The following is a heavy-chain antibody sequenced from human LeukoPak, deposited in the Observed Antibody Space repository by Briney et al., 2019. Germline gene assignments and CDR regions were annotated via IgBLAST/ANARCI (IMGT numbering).Heavy chain of an antibody. V-gene: IGHV3-30*19. CDR3: TRDHYGSDHYFDY. CDR1: GFTFMSYG. CDR2: VSYDGSYK. D-gene: IGHD3-10*01. Sequence: GGSLRLSCAASGFTFMSYGMNWVRQAPGKGLEWVAFVSYDGSYKYYVDSVKGRFTISRDNSKDTLYLQMNSLRPEDTAVYYCTRDHYGSDHYFDYWGQGTLVTVSS. J-gene: IGHJ4*02.